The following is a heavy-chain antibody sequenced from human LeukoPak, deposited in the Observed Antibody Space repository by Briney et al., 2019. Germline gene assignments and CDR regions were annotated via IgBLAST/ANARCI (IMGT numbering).Heavy chain of an antibody. CDR2: IRGRGGST. D-gene: IGHD2-15*01. CDR3: ARYCSGGNCYSGLVY. V-gene: IGHV3-23*01. J-gene: IGHJ4*02. Sequence: GGSLRLFCAASGFNFSTYAMTWVRQAPGRRLQWVSTIRGRGGSTYYADSVKGRFTISRDISKNTVYLQMNNLRAEDTAVYYCARYCSGGNCYSGLVYGGQGTLVAVSS. CDR1: GFNFSTYA.